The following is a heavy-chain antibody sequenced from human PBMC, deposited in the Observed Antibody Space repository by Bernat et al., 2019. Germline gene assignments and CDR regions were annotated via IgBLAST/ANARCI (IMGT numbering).Heavy chain of an antibody. CDR2: ISSSSSYI. CDR1: GLAGSSGG. J-gene: IGHJ5*02. V-gene: IGHV3-21*01. D-gene: IGHD6-13*01. CDR3: ARDFARIAAAEFDP. Sequence: WGGAGLAGSSGGVHWVREAPGRGLEWVSSISSSSSYIYYADAVKGRFTISRDNAKNSLYLQMNSLRAEDTAVYYCARDFARIAAAEFDPWGQGTLVTVSS.